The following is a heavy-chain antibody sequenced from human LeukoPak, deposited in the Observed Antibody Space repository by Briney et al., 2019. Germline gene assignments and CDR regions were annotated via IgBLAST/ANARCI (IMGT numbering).Heavy chain of an antibody. CDR1: GGSISSYY. CDR2: IYYSGST. D-gene: IGHD3-3*01. Sequence: SETLSLTCTVSGGSISSYYWSWIRQPPGKGLEWIGYIYYSGSTNYNPSLKSRVTISVDTSKNQFSLKLSSVTAADTAVYYCARAGHNRSGPVYYYYYYMDVWGKGTTVTVSS. J-gene: IGHJ6*03. CDR3: ARAGHNRSGPVYYYYYYMDV. V-gene: IGHV4-59*01.